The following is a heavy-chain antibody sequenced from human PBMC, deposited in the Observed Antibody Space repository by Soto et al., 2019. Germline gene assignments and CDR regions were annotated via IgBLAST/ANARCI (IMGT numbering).Heavy chain of an antibody. D-gene: IGHD1-7*01. Sequence: PGGSLRLSCAASGFTFSGSAMHWVRQASGKGLEWVGRIRSKANSYATAYAASVKGRFTISRDDSKNTAYLQMNSLKTEDTAVYYCTRQNNWNFSTSLGVNWFDPWGQGTLVTAPQ. CDR2: IRSKANSYAT. V-gene: IGHV3-73*01. J-gene: IGHJ5*02. CDR1: GFTFSGSA. CDR3: TRQNNWNFSTSLGVNWFDP.